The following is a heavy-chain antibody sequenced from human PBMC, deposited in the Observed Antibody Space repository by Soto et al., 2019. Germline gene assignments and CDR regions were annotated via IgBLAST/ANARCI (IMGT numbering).Heavy chain of an antibody. D-gene: IGHD1-1*01. CDR1: GGSISSYY. V-gene: IGHV4-59*01. CDR3: ARGRLERRPLFDY. Sequence: SETLSLTCTVSGGSISSYYWSWIRQPPGKGLEWIGYIYYSGSTNYNPSLKSRVTISVDTSKNQFSLKLSSVTAADTAVYYCARGRLERRPLFDYWGQGTLVTVSS. J-gene: IGHJ4*02. CDR2: IYYSGST.